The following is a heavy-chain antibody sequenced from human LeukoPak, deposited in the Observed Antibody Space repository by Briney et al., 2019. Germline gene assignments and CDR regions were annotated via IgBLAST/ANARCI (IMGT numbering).Heavy chain of an antibody. CDR3: ARDRGYSYAFDY. Sequence: SETLSLTCTVSGGSISSYYWSWIRQPAGKGLEWIGRIYTSGSTNYNPSLKSRVTMSLDTSKNQFFLKLSAVTAADTAVYYCARDRGYSYAFDYWGQGNLVTVSS. D-gene: IGHD5-18*01. CDR1: GGSISSYY. V-gene: IGHV4-4*07. J-gene: IGHJ4*02. CDR2: IYTSGST.